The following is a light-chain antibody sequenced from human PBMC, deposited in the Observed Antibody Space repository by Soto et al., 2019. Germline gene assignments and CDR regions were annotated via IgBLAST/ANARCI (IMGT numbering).Light chain of an antibody. CDR3: QQYYSTPQT. Sequence: DIVMTQSPDSLAVSLGERATINCKSSQSVLYSSSNKNHLAWYQQKPGQPPKLLIYWASTRESGVPDRFSGSWSGTDFTLTISSLQAEDVAVYYCQQYYSTPQTFGQGTKVEIK. CDR2: WAS. V-gene: IGKV4-1*01. J-gene: IGKJ1*01. CDR1: QSVLYSSSNKNH.